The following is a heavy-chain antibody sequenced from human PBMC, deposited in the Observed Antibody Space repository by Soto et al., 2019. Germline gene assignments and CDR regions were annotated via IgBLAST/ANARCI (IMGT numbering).Heavy chain of an antibody. V-gene: IGHV5-51*01. CDR2: IYLGDSDT. CDR3: APAARGQAHYYYGMDG. D-gene: IGHD6-25*01. Sequence: GESVNSSCDASGYSFTIYWIVSVPQMPGKGLAWLAMIYLGDSDTIDSPSFQCHLTISADKCISTAHLQWSSLKASDTTIDYCAPAARGQAHYYYGMDGWGQGTPVTVSS. CDR1: GYSFTIYW. J-gene: IGHJ6*01.